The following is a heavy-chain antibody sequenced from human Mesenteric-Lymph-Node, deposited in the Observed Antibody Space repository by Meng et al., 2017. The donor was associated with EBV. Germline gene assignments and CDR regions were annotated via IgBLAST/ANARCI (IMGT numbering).Heavy chain of an antibody. CDR2: INTYGSRT. CDR1: GFTFSSYW. V-gene: IGHV3-74*01. CDR3: TSDLGGATDF. D-gene: IGHD1-26*01. Sequence: VGSGGGLVQPAWLLSLSCADDGFTFSSYWMHWVRQAPGTGLEWVSHINTYGSRTDYADSVKGRFTISRDNAKNTLSLQMNSLRAEDTAVYYCTSDLGGATDFWGQGTLVTVSS. J-gene: IGHJ4*02.